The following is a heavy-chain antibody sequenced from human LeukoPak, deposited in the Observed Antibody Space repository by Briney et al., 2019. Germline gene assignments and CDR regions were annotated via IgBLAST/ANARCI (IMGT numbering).Heavy chain of an antibody. J-gene: IGHJ6*02. Sequence: SQTLSQTCTVSGGSISSGDYYWSWIRQPPGKGLEWIGYIYYSGSTYYNPSLKSRVTISVDTSKNQFSLKLSSVTAANTAVYYCARADSSSWTSTEYGMDVWGQGTTVTVSS. D-gene: IGHD6-13*01. CDR2: IYYSGST. CDR1: GGSISSGDYY. V-gene: IGHV4-30-4*01. CDR3: ARADSSSWTSTEYGMDV.